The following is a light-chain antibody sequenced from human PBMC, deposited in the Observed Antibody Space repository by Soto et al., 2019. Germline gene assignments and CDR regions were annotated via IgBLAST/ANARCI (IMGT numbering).Light chain of an antibody. Sequence: QSALTQPPSVSGAPGQRVTISCTGSSSNIGAGHDVNWYQQLPGTAPKLLIYGNSNRPSGVPDRFSGSKSGTSASLAITGLQAEDEADYYCQSYDSSLSGWVFGGGTKLTVL. V-gene: IGLV1-40*01. CDR2: GNS. CDR1: SSNIGAGHD. CDR3: QSYDSSLSGWV. J-gene: IGLJ3*02.